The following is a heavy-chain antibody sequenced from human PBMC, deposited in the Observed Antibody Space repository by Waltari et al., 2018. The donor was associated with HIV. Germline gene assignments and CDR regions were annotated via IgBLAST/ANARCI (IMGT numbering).Heavy chain of an antibody. D-gene: IGHD2-2*02. CDR3: ARVDYCSSTSCYTPGANWFDP. CDR2: ISAYKGNT. V-gene: IGHV1-18*01. Sequence: QVQLVQSGAEVKKPGASVKVSCKASGYTFTSYGISWVRQAPGQGLEWMGWISAYKGNTNYAQKLQGRVTMTTDRTTSTAYMELRSLRSDDTAVYYCARVDYCSSTSCYTPGANWFDPLGQGTLVTVSS. CDR1: GYTFTSYG. J-gene: IGHJ5*02.